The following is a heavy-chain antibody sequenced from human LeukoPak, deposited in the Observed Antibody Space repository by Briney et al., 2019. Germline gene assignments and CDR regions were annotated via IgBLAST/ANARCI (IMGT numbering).Heavy chain of an antibody. Sequence: GGSLRLSCAASGFTFSSYDMHWVCQATGKGLEWVSAIGTAGDIYYPGSVKGRFTISRENAKNSLYLQMNSLRAGDTAVYYCARAGYSSSWIDYWGQGTLVTVSS. D-gene: IGHD6-13*01. J-gene: IGHJ4*02. CDR3: ARAGYSSSWIDY. CDR2: IGTAGDI. V-gene: IGHV3-13*01. CDR1: GFTFSSYD.